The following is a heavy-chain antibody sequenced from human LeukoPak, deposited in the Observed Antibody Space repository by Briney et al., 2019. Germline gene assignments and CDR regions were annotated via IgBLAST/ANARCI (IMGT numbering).Heavy chain of an antibody. V-gene: IGHV3-64*01. CDR2: ITSDGGST. CDR3: ARRDADMAGSGFDI. D-gene: IGHD5-18*01. CDR1: GFTFSNYA. J-gene: IGHJ3*02. Sequence: GGSLRLSCAASGFTFSNYAMHWVRQAPGKGLECVSAITSDGGSTYYANSVKGRFTISRDNSKNTLYLQMGSLRAEDMAVYYCARRDADMAGSGFDIWGQGTMVTVSS.